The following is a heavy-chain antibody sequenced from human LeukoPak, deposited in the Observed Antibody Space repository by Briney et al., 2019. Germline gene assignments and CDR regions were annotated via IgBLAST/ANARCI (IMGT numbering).Heavy chain of an antibody. CDR1: GFTFDGYG. CDR3: ARDRGHYYDSSGPALGY. J-gene: IGHJ4*02. Sequence: WGSLRLSCAASGFTFDGYGMSWVRQAPGKGLEWVPGINWNGGSTGYADSVKGRFTISRDNAKNSLYLQMNSLRAEDTALYYCARDRGHYYDSSGPALGYWGQGTLVTVSS. CDR2: INWNGGST. V-gene: IGHV3-20*04. D-gene: IGHD3-22*01.